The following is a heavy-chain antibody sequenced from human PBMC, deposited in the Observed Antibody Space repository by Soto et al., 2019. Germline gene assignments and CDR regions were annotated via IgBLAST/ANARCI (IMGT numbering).Heavy chain of an antibody. V-gene: IGHV3-33*01. CDR3: ARVRSSDSSGYYGGEWYYYYGMDV. D-gene: IGHD3-22*01. CDR1: GFTFSSYG. Sequence: GGSLRLSCAASGFTFSSYGMHWVRQAPGKGLEWVAVIWYDGSNKYYADSVKGRFTISRDNSKNTLYLQMNSLRAEDTAVYYCARVRSSDSSGYYGGEWYYYYGMDVWGQGTTVTVSS. J-gene: IGHJ6*02. CDR2: IWYDGSNK.